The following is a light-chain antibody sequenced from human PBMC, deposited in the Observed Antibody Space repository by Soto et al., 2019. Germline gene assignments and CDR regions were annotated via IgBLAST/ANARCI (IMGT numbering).Light chain of an antibody. J-gene: IGKJ1*01. V-gene: IGKV3-20*01. Sequence: IVMTQSPGTLSLSPGERATLSCRASQSVRSSYLAWYQHKPGQAPRLLMYGASSRATGIPDRFSGSGSGSDFTLTISRLEPEDFAVYYCQQYGSSPPWTFGQGPKVDIK. CDR3: QQYGSSPPWT. CDR2: GAS. CDR1: QSVRSSY.